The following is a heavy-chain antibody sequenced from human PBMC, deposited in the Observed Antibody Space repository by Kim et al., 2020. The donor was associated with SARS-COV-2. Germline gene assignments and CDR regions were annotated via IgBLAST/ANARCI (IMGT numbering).Heavy chain of an antibody. CDR3: ARKGNNYGDYDNYFDY. D-gene: IGHD4-17*01. Sequence: GGSLRLSCAASGFTFSSYGMHWVRQAPGKGLEWVAVISYDGSNKYYADSVKGRFTISRDNSKNTLYLQMNSLRAEDTAVYYCARKGNNYGDYDNYFDYWGQGTLVTVSS. J-gene: IGHJ4*02. V-gene: IGHV3-30*03. CDR2: ISYDGSNK. CDR1: GFTFSSYG.